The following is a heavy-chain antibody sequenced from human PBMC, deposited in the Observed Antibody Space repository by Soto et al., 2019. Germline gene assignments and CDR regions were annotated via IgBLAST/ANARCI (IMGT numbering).Heavy chain of an antibody. Sequence: QVQLVQSGAEVKKPGASVKVSSKASGSTFPSYGISWVRQAPGQGLEWMGGISAYNGNTNYAQKLQARVTMNTDTSTSTAYMELRSLRSDDTAVYYCARGGLTITAGYFDLWGRGTLVTVSS. CDR3: ARGGLTITAGYFDL. D-gene: IGHD6-6*01. CDR2: ISAYNGNT. CDR1: GSTFPSYG. V-gene: IGHV1-18*04. J-gene: IGHJ2*01.